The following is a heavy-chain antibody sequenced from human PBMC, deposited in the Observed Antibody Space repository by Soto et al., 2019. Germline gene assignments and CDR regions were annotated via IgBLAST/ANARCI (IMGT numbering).Heavy chain of an antibody. J-gene: IGHJ6*02. Sequence: PGGSLRLSCAASGFTFSSYAMSWVRQAPGKGLEWVSAISGSGGSTYYADSVKGRFTISRDNSKNTLYLQMNSLRAEDTAVYYCAKDVIAAAGIPYYYGMDGWGQGTTVTVSS. CDR3: AKDVIAAAGIPYYYGMDG. D-gene: IGHD6-13*01. CDR1: GFTFSSYA. CDR2: ISGSGGST. V-gene: IGHV3-23*01.